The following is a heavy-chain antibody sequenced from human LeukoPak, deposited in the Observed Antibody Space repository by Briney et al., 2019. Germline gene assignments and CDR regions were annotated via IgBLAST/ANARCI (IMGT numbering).Heavy chain of an antibody. CDR2: IYSGGST. J-gene: IGHJ4*02. CDR3: ARDVAPYCGGDCYSS. V-gene: IGHV3-66*01. D-gene: IGHD2-21*02. Sequence: PGGSLRLSCAASGFTASSNYMSWVRQAPGKGLEWVSVIYSGGSTYYADSVKGRFTISRDNSKNTLYLQMNSLRAEDTAVYYCARDVAPYCGGDCYSSWGQGTLVTVSS. CDR1: GFTASSNY.